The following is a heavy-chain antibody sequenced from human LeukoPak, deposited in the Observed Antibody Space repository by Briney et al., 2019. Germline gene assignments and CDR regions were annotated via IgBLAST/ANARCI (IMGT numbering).Heavy chain of an antibody. CDR3: ARDRIVVVAATSTKYFDY. CDR2: ICYDGSNK. D-gene: IGHD2-15*01. Sequence: GRSLRLSCAASGFTFSSYGMHWVRQAPGKGLEWVAVICYDGSNKYYADSVKGRFTISRDNSKNTLYLQMNSLRAEDTAVYYCARDRIVVVAATSTKYFDYWGQGTLVTVSS. J-gene: IGHJ4*02. CDR1: GFTFSSYG. V-gene: IGHV3-33*01.